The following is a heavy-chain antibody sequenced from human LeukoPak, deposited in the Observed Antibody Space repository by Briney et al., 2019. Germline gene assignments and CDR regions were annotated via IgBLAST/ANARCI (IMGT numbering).Heavy chain of an antibody. CDR1: GGSFSGYY. J-gene: IGHJ6*02. Sequence: SETLSLTCAVYGGSFSGYYWSWIRQPPGKGLEWIGEINHSGSTNYNPSLKSRVTISVDTSKNQFSLKLSSVTAADTAVYYCARPPAALYYCGMDVWGQGTTVTVSS. CDR3: ARPPAALYYCGMDV. CDR2: INHSGST. D-gene: IGHD2-2*01. V-gene: IGHV4-34*01.